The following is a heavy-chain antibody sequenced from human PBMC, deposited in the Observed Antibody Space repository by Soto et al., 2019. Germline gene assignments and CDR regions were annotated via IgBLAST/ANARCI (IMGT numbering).Heavy chain of an antibody. CDR1: GFNFDSYP. CDR3: TKGSGSYGGNFDN. D-gene: IGHD3-10*01. Sequence: QSGGSLRLSCKASGFNFDSYPMNWVRQVPGKSPEWVSCITWNSGTIAYADSVKGRFTISRDNADNSLYLEMTSLTPEDTALYYCTKGSGSYGGNFDNWGQGTLVTVSS. V-gene: IGHV3-9*01. J-gene: IGHJ4*02. CDR2: ITWNSGTI.